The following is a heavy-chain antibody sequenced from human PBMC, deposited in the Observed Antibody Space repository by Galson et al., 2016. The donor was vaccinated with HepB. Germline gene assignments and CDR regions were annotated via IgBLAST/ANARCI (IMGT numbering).Heavy chain of an antibody. V-gene: IGHV3-23*01. D-gene: IGHD2-2*01. Sequence: SLRLSCAASGFTLINYAMTWVRQAPGKGLGWVSSLSGSGGSTYYADSVKGRFTISRANSKNTLYLQMNSLRAEDTALYFGAKCRSSDSTSCPNYWGQGTLVTVSS. CDR3: AKCRSSDSTSCPNY. J-gene: IGHJ4*02. CDR1: GFTLINYA. CDR2: LSGSGGST.